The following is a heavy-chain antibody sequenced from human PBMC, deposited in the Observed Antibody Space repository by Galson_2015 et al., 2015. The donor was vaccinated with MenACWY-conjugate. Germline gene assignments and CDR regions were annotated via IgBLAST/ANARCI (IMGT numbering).Heavy chain of an antibody. CDR1: GGTFSSYA. V-gene: IGHV1-69*04. J-gene: IGHJ6*02. Sequence: QSGAEVKKPGASVKVSCKASGGTFSSYAISWVRQAPGQGLEWMGRIIPILGIANYAQKFQGRVTITADKSTSTAYMELSSLRSEDTAVYYCARERGVATTYYYYYGMDVWGQGTTVTVSS. CDR3: ARERGVATTYYYYYGMDV. D-gene: IGHD5-12*01. CDR2: IIPILGIA.